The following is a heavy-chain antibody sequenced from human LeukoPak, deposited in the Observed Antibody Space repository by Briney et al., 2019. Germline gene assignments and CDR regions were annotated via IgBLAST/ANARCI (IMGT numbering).Heavy chain of an antibody. CDR2: IYTSWST. D-gene: IGHD3-3*01. CDR1: GGSISSYY. CDR3: ARGITIFGVVYYYYMDV. Sequence: PSETLSLTCTVSGGSISSYYWSWIRQPPGKGLEWIGYIYTSWSTNYNPSLKSRVTISVDTSKNQFSLQLSSVTAADTAVYYCARGITIFGVVYYYYMDVWGKGTTVTVSS. J-gene: IGHJ6*03. V-gene: IGHV4-4*09.